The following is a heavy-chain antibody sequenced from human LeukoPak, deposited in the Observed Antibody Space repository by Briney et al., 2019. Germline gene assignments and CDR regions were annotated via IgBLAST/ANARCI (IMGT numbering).Heavy chain of an antibody. CDR1: GGSISSGSHY. D-gene: IGHD2-21*01. CDR3: ARGTVGRTYCGGDCYSPIDY. J-gene: IGHJ4*02. Sequence: SETLSLTCTVSGGSISSGSHYWSWIRQPAGKGLEWIGRMYSSGCTNYNPSLKSRVTISVDTSKNQFSLKLSSVTAADTAVYYCARGTVGRTYCGGDCYSPIDYWGQGSLVTVSS. V-gene: IGHV4-61*02. CDR2: MYSSGCT.